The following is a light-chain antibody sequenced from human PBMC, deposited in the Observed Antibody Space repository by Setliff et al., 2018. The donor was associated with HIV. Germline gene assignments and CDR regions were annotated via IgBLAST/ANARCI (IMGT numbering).Light chain of an antibody. V-gene: IGKV1-6*01. CDR1: QGIRND. Sequence: AIQLTQSPSSLSASVGDRVTITCRASQGIRNDLGWYQQKPGKAPKLQIYAASSLQSGVTSRFSGSGSGTDFTLTISSLQPEDFATYYCLQDYNYPWTFGQGTKVDIK. CDR2: AAS. CDR3: LQDYNYPWT. J-gene: IGKJ1*01.